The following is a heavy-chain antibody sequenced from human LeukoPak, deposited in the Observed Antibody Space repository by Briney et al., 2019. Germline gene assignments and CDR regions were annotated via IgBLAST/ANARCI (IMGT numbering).Heavy chain of an antibody. Sequence: PGGSLRLSCAASGFTFSNYAMNWVRQAPGRGLEWISYISSISATIFYADSVKGRFTISRDNAKNVLYLQMNSLRDDDTAVYYCARVGEDSSGYYDAFDVWGQGTMVTVSS. CDR3: ARVGEDSSGYYDAFDV. V-gene: IGHV3-48*02. CDR1: GFTFSNYA. D-gene: IGHD3-22*01. J-gene: IGHJ3*01. CDR2: ISSISATI.